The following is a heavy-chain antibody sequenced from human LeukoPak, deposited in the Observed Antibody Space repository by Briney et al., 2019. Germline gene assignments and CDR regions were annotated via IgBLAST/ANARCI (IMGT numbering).Heavy chain of an antibody. CDR3: ASYLRGYMDV. Sequence: GGSLRLSCAASGFTFSSYSMNWVRQAPGKGLEWVSSISSNSSYIYYADSVKGRFTISRDNAKNSLYLQMNSLRAEDTAVYYCASYLRGYMDVWGKGTTVTVSS. D-gene: IGHD3-10*01. CDR1: GFTFSSYS. J-gene: IGHJ6*03. CDR2: ISSNSSYI. V-gene: IGHV3-21*01.